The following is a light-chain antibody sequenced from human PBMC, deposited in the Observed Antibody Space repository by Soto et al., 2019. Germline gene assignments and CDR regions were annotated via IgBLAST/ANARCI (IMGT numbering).Light chain of an antibody. CDR3: QQYGSSPIT. Sequence: EIVLTQSPATLSLSPGERATLSCRASPSVTNFLAWYQQKPGQAPRLLIYGAFNRATGIPARFSGSGSGTDLTLTISSLEPEDFAVYYCQQYGSSPITLGQGTRLEIK. V-gene: IGKV3-20*01. CDR1: PSVTNF. J-gene: IGKJ5*01. CDR2: GAF.